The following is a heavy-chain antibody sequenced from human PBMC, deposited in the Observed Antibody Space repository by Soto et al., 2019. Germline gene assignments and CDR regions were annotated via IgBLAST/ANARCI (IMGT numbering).Heavy chain of an antibody. D-gene: IGHD6-19*01. CDR1: GFTFSSYW. Sequence: EVQLVASGGGLVQPGGSLRLSCAASGFTFSSYWMSWVRQAPGKGLEWVANIKQDGSEKYYVDSVKGRFTISRDNAKNSLSLQINSLISEDTSVYYCARGNGILGASGGWVYYGRDDWGQGTTGTVSS. V-gene: IGHV3-7*05. CDR3: ARGNGILGASGGWVYYGRDD. J-gene: IGHJ6*02. CDR2: IKQDGSEK.